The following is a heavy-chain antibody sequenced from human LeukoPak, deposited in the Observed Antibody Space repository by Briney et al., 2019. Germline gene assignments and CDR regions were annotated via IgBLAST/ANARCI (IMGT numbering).Heavy chain of an antibody. CDR2: LHTSGST. Sequence: GGSLRLSCAASGFSVSGHYMNWVRQAPGKGLEWVSVLHTSGSTYYADTVKGRFIISRDNSKNILYLQMNGLGAEDTAVYYCARDRPYGDYDGVDYWGRGTLVTVSS. CDR1: GFSVSGHY. V-gene: IGHV3-66*01. CDR3: ARDRPYGDYDGVDY. D-gene: IGHD4-17*01. J-gene: IGHJ4*02.